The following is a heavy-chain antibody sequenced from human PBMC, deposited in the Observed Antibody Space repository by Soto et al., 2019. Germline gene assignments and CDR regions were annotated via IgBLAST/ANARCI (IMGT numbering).Heavy chain of an antibody. J-gene: IGHJ6*02. V-gene: IGHV1-69*13. CDR3: ARDLTAARHLAHYYYYGMDV. D-gene: IGHD6-6*01. Sequence: SVKVSCKASGGTFSSYAISWVRQAPGQGLECMGGIIPIFGTANYAQKFQGRVTITADESTSTAYMELSSLRSEDTAVYYCARDLTAARHLAHYYYYGMDVWGQGTTVTVSS. CDR2: IIPIFGTA. CDR1: GGTFSSYA.